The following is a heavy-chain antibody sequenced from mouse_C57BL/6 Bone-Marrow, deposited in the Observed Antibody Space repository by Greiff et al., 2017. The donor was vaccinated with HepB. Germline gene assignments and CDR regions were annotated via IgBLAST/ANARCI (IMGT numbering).Heavy chain of an antibody. J-gene: IGHJ3*01. V-gene: IGHV1-82*01. CDR2: IYPGDGDT. Sequence: VKLMESGPELVKPGASVKISCKASGYAFSSSWMNWVKQRPGKGLEWIGRIYPGDGDTNYNGKFKGKATLTADKSSSTAYMQLSSLTSEDSAVYFCARIYYYGSFAYWGQGTLVTVSA. CDR1: GYAFSSSW. CDR3: ARIYYYGSFAY. D-gene: IGHD1-1*01.